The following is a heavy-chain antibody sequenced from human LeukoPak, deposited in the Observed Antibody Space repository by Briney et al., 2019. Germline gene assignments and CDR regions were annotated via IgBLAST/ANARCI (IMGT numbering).Heavy chain of an antibody. CDR1: GFTFSSYW. Sequence: PGGSLRLSCAASGFTFSSYWMHWVRQAPGKGLEWVSTISNSNGNTYYADSVKGRFTISRDNSKNTLYLQMNSLTAEDTAIYYCAKATGTLGNWGQGTLVTVSS. D-gene: IGHD1-1*01. CDR2: ISNSNGNT. V-gene: IGHV3-23*01. CDR3: AKATGTLGN. J-gene: IGHJ4*02.